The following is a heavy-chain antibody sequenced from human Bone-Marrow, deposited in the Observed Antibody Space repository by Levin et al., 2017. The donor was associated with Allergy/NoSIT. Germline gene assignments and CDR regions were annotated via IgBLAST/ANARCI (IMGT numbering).Heavy chain of an antibody. J-gene: IGHJ4*02. CDR1: GFTFSSYD. CDR3: VKAGVVARAPFDY. CDR2: ISSNGGST. Sequence: PGESLKISCSASGFTFSSYDIHWVRQAPGKGLEYVSGISSNGGSTPYADSVKGRFTISRDNSKNTVFLQMSSLRPEDTAVYYCVKAGVVARAPFDYWGQGTLVIVSS. D-gene: IGHD3-22*01. V-gene: IGHV3-64D*06.